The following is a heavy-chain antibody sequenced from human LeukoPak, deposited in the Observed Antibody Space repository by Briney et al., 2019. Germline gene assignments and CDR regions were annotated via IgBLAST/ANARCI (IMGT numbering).Heavy chain of an antibody. CDR2: INPNSGGT. Sequence: ASVKVSCKASGYTFTGYYMHWVRQAPGQGLEWMGWINPNSGGTNYAQKFQGRVTMTRDTSISTAYMELSRLRSDDTAVYYCARDRDTIYYYCYMDVWGKGTTVTVSS. CDR3: ARDRDTIYYYCYMDV. V-gene: IGHV1-2*02. J-gene: IGHJ6*03. D-gene: IGHD3-10*01. CDR1: GYTFTGYY.